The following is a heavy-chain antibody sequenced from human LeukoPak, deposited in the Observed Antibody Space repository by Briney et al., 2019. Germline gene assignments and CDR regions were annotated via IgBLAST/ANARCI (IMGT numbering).Heavy chain of an antibody. Sequence: PGGSLRLSCAASGFISSDYYMSWIRQAPGKGLEWISYITSSSTSYTNYAGSVKGRFTISRDNAKNSLYPQMNSLTSDDTAVYYCARHGSGSSFDYWGQGTLVTVSS. CDR2: ITSSSTSYT. J-gene: IGHJ4*02. CDR3: ARHGSGSSFDY. CDR1: GFISSDYY. D-gene: IGHD5-12*01. V-gene: IGHV3-11*03.